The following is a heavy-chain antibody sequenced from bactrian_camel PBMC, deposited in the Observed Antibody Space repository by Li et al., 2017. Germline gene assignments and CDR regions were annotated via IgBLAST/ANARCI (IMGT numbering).Heavy chain of an antibody. CDR1: GDTRSSYC. D-gene: IGHD2*01. CDR3: AAGDLLCKGVHELAH. J-gene: IGHJ4*01. V-gene: IGHV3-2*01. Sequence: VQLVESGGGPVQAGGSLRLSCVASGDTRSSYCMAWFRQAPPDSVKGRFTVSKDNAKNTLYLQMNALKPEDTAMYYCAAGDLLCKGVHELAHWGQGTQVTVS.